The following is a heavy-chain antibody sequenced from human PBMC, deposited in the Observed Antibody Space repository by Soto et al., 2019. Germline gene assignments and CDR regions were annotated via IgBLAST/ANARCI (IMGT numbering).Heavy chain of an antibody. CDR2: ITHSGST. V-gene: IGHV4-34*01. J-gene: IGHJ5*02. Sequence: PSETLSLTCAAYGGSFSDYYWSWIRQPPGKRLEPIGEITHSGSTNYNPSLKSRVTISVDTSKKRFSLKLSSVTAADTAVYYCARGRRWAAAAGYLYNWCDPWGKGTMVSVAS. CDR1: GGSFSDYY. CDR3: ARGRRWAAAAGYLYNWCDP. D-gene: IGHD6-13*01.